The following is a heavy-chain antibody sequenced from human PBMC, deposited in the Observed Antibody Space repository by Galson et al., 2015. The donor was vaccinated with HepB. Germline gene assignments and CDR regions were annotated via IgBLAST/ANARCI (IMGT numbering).Heavy chain of an antibody. CDR3: ATNPPTAAGYGWFDP. D-gene: IGHD6-13*01. CDR1: GGTFSSYA. J-gene: IGHJ5*02. V-gene: IGHV1-69*06. CDR2: IIPIFGTA. Sequence: SVKVSCKASGGTFSSYAISWVRQAPGQGLEWMGGIIPIFGTANYAQKFQGRVTITADKSTSTAYMELSSLRSEDTAVYYCATNPPTAAGYGWFDPWGQGTLVPVSS.